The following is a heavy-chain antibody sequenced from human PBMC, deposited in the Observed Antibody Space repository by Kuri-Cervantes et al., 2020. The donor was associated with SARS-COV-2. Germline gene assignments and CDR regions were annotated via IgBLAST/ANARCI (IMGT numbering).Heavy chain of an antibody. V-gene: IGHV3-73*01. J-gene: IGHJ4*02. Sequence: GESLKISCAASGFTISGSAIQWVRQASGKGLEWVGRIRSKSNNYATAYIASVKGRFTISRDDPKNTAYLQMNSLKTEDTAVYYCARNPYCSSSSCHPGYWGQGTLVTVSS. CDR3: ARNPYCSSSSCHPGY. CDR2: IRSKSNNYAT. D-gene: IGHD2-2*01. CDR1: GFTISGSA.